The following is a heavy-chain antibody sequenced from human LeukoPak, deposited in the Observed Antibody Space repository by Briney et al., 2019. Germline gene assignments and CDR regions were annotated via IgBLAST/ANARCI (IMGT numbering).Heavy chain of an antibody. CDR3: ARGGNRRVAVAGNDY. J-gene: IGHJ4*02. CDR1: GGSFSGYY. D-gene: IGHD6-19*01. V-gene: IGHV4-34*01. CDR2: INHSGST. Sequence: SETLSLTCAVYGGSFSGYYRSWIRQPPGKGLEWIGEINHSGSTNYNPSLKSRVTISVDTSKNQFSLKLSSVTAADTAVYYCARGGNRRVAVAGNDYWGQGTLVTVSS.